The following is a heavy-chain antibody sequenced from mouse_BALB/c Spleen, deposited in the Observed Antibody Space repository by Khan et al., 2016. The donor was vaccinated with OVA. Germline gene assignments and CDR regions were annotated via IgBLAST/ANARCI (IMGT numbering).Heavy chain of an antibody. J-gene: IGHJ4*01. CDR2: ISYSGST. CDR3: ARGNYYGYALAY. CDR1: GYSITSNYA. D-gene: IGHD1-1*01. V-gene: IGHV3-2*02. Sequence: EVQLQESGPGLVKPSQSLSLTCTVNGYSITSNYAWNWIRQFPGNKLEWMGYISYSGSTNYNPSLKSRLSITRDTSKNQFFLLLHSVTTEDSATYYCARGNYYGYALAYGGQGTSVTVSS.